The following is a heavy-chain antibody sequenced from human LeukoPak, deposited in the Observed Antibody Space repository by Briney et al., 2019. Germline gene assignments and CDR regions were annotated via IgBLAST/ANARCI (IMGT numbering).Heavy chain of an antibody. V-gene: IGHV1-18*01. CDR2: ISAYNGNT. Sequence: GASVKVSCKASGYAFTSYGISWVRQAPGQGLEWMGWISAYNGNTNYAQKLQGRVTMTTDTSTSTAYMELRSLRSDDTAVYYCARDGRGGYSYGYRYWGQGTLVTVSS. J-gene: IGHJ4*02. D-gene: IGHD5-18*01. CDR3: ARDGRGGYSYGYRY. CDR1: GYAFTSYG.